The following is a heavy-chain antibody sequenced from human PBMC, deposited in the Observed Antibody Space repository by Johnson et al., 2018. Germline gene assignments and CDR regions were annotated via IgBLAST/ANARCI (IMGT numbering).Heavy chain of an antibody. Sequence: VQLVESGGGVVQPGGSLRLSCEASGFTFSRHGMHWVRQAPGQGLEWVAVIWRDGSNKYYADSVRGRFSIRRDNSKNTLYLEMNSLRPEDTAVYYCAKDKIPAHRGDMDVWGQGTTVTVSS. V-gene: IGHV3-30*02. CDR3: AKDKIPAHRGDMDV. J-gene: IGHJ6*02. CDR2: IWRDGSNK. D-gene: IGHD2-21*01. CDR1: GFTFSRHG.